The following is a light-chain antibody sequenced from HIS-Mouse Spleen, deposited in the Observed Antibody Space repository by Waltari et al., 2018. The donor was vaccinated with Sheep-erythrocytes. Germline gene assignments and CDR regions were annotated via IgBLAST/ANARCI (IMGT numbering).Light chain of an antibody. CDR1: SSDVGGYNY. J-gene: IGLJ2*01. Sequence: QSALTQPASVSGSPGQSITISCTGTSSDVGGYNYVSWYQQHPGKAPKLMIYDVSNRPSWGSNGFSGSKSCNTASLTISGLQAEDEADYYCSSYTSSSTFVVFGGGTKLTVL. CDR2: DVS. CDR3: SSYTSSSTFVV. V-gene: IGLV2-14*03.